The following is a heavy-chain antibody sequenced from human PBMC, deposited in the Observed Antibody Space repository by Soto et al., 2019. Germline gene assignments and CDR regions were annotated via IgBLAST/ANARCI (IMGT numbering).Heavy chain of an antibody. J-gene: IGHJ6*02. CDR3: ARDCSSTSCYDEKSMDV. CDR2: IIPIFGTA. D-gene: IGHD2-2*01. V-gene: IGHV1-69*06. Sequence: QVQLVQSGAEVKKPGSSVQVSCKASGGTFSSYAISWVRQAPGQGLEWMGGIIPIFGTANYAQKFQGRVTITADKSTSTAYMELSSLRSEDTAVYYCARDCSSTSCYDEKSMDVWGQGTKVTVSS. CDR1: GGTFSSYA.